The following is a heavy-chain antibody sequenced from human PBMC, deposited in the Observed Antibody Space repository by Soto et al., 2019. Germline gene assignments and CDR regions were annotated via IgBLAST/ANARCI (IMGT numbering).Heavy chain of an antibody. J-gene: IGHJ6*02. D-gene: IGHD2-2*01. Sequence: QVQLVQSGPEVKNPGASLKVSCKASGYTFTNYGITWVRQAPGQGLEWMGWITASNGNANYAREIQGRLTLTRDTSTNTASMELRSLRSDDTAVYYCARCASCSSTSCYDNFHYGLAVWGQGTTVIVSS. V-gene: IGHV1-18*01. CDR2: ITASNGNA. CDR3: ARCASCSSTSCYDNFHYGLAV. CDR1: GYTFTNYG.